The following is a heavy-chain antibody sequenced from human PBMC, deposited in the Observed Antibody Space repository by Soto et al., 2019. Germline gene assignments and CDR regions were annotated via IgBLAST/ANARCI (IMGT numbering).Heavy chain of an antibody. V-gene: IGHV3-23*01. D-gene: IGHD2-15*01. Sequence: EVQLLESGGGLVQPGGSLRLSCAASGFTFSSYAMSWVRQAPGKGLEWVSAISGSGGSTYYADSVKGRFTISRDNSKNTLYLQMNSLRAENTGVYYCAKDLIFVVVVAATDDCWGQVTLVTVSS. CDR2: ISGSGGST. CDR1: GFTFSSYA. J-gene: IGHJ4*02. CDR3: AKDLIFVVVVAATDDC.